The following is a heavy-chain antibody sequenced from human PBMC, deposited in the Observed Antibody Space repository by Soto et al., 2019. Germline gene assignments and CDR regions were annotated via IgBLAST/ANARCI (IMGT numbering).Heavy chain of an antibody. Sequence: GGSLRLSCGASGFTFSNYAMSWVRQAPGKGLEWVSAICGTGGSTYYADSVKGRFTISRDNSKNTLYLQMNSLRAEDTAVYYCAKSSYYYDSSGYYYVQHYYYGMDVWGQGTTVTVSS. V-gene: IGHV3-23*01. CDR1: GFTFSNYA. CDR2: ICGTGGST. CDR3: AKSSYYYDSSGYYYVQHYYYGMDV. J-gene: IGHJ6*02. D-gene: IGHD3-22*01.